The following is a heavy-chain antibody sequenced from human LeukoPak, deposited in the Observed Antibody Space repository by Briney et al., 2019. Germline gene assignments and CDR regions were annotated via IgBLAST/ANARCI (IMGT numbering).Heavy chain of an antibody. CDR2: IYYSGST. V-gene: IGHV4-59*08. D-gene: IGHD3-10*01. CDR1: GGSISSYY. Sequence: PSETLSLTCTVSGGSISSYYWSWIRQPPGKGLEWMGYIYYSGSTNYNPPLKSRVTIPVDTSKNQFSLKLSSVTAAATAVYYCARHALTRDRGVPEFDYWGQRTLVTVS. J-gene: IGHJ4*02. CDR3: ARHALTRDRGVPEFDY.